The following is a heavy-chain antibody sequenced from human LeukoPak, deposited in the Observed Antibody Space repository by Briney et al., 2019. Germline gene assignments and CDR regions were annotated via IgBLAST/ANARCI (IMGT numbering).Heavy chain of an antibody. Sequence: RAGGSLRLSCAASGFTFSSYSMNWVHQAPGKGLEWVSYISSSSSTIYYADSVKGRFTISRDKAKNSLYLQMNSLRAEDTAVYYCARDGGSSGYHERYFDYWGQGTLVTVSS. CDR3: ARDGGSSGYHERYFDY. V-gene: IGHV3-48*01. J-gene: IGHJ4*02. D-gene: IGHD3-22*01. CDR1: GFTFSSYS. CDR2: ISSSSSTI.